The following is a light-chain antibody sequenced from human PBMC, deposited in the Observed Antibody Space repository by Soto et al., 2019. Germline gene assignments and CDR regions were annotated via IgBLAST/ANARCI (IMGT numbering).Light chain of an antibody. CDR3: SSYTVSTTLV. V-gene: IGLV2-14*01. CDR1: SSDVGGYKY. Sequence: QSALTQPASVSGSPGQSITISCTGTSSDVGGYKYVSWYQQHPGKAPKLIIYEVTKRPSGVSNRFSGSKSGNTASLTISGLQADDEADYYCSSYTVSTTLVFGGGTKLTVL. J-gene: IGLJ3*02. CDR2: EVT.